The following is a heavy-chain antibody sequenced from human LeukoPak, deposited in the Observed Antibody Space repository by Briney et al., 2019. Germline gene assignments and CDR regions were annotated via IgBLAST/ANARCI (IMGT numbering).Heavy chain of an antibody. CDR1: GGTFSSYA. CDR2: IIPIFGTA. V-gene: IGHV1-69*06. CDR3: ARGLIIYGVADY. D-gene: IGHD3-3*01. J-gene: IGHJ4*02. Sequence: SVKVSCKASGGTFSSYAISWVRQAPGQGLEWMGGIIPIFGTANYAQKFQGRVTITADKSTSTAYMELSSLRSEDTAVYYCARGLIIYGVADYWGQGTLVTVSS.